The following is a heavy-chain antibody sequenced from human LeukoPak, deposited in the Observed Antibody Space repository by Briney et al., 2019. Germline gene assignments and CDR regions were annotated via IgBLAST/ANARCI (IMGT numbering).Heavy chain of an antibody. CDR3: ARVSLLDY. CDR1: GFTVSSNY. Sequence: GGSLRLSCAASGFTVSSNYMSWVRQAPGKGLEWVSYISSSSSTIYYADSVKGRFTISRDNAKNSLYLQMNSLRDEDTAVYYCARVSLLDYWGQGTLVTVSS. V-gene: IGHV3-48*02. J-gene: IGHJ4*02. CDR2: ISSSSSTI.